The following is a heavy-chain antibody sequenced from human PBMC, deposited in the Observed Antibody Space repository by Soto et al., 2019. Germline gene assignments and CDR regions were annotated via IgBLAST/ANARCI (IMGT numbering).Heavy chain of an antibody. V-gene: IGHV1-69*01. D-gene: IGHD3-3*01. CDR1: GGTFSSYA. CDR2: IIPIFGTA. Sequence: QVQLVQSGAEVKKPGSSVKVSCKASGGTFSSYAISWVRQAPGQGLEWMGGIIPIFGTANYAQKFQGRVTITADESTSTAYMELSSLRSEDTAVYYCARNNPTIFGVVIAEFEHYFDYWGQGTLVTVSS. J-gene: IGHJ4*02. CDR3: ARNNPTIFGVVIAEFEHYFDY.